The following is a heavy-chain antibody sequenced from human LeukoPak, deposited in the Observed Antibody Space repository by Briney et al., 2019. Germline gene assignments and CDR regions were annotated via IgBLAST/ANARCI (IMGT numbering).Heavy chain of an antibody. CDR2: MNHSGST. CDR1: GGSFSGYY. Sequence: SETLSLTCAVYGGSFSGYYWSWIRQPPGKGLEWIGEMNHSGSTNYNPSLKSRVAISVDTSKNQFSLKLSSVTAADTAVYYCARAAAGKGYYYYYYYMDVWGKGTTVTVSS. CDR3: ARAAAGKGYYYYYYYMDV. D-gene: IGHD6-13*01. J-gene: IGHJ6*03. V-gene: IGHV4-34*01.